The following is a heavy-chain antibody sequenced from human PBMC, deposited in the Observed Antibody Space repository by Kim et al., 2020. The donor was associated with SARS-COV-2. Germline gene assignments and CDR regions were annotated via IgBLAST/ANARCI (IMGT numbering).Heavy chain of an antibody. CDR3: AKDAVDS. CDR2: DGTDK. V-gene: IGHV3-7*01. Sequence: DGTDKYYLDSVKGRFTISRDIAKNSLYLQMNSLRAEDTAVYYCAKDAVDSWGQGTLVTVSS. J-gene: IGHJ4*02.